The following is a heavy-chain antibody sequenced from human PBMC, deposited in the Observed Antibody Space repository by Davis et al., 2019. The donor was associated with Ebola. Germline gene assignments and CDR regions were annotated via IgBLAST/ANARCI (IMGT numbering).Heavy chain of an antibody. CDR1: GYTFNNYG. Sequence: ASVKVSCKASGYTFNNYGISWVRQAPGQGLEWMGWISAYNGHTNFTQNLQGRLTMTTATSTATAYMELRGLTSDDTAVYYCARDRAYCTHGACFTRYHDYGLDVWGKGTTVTVSS. V-gene: IGHV1-18*01. D-gene: IGHD2-8*01. J-gene: IGHJ6*04. CDR3: ARDRAYCTHGACFTRYHDYGLDV. CDR2: ISAYNGHT.